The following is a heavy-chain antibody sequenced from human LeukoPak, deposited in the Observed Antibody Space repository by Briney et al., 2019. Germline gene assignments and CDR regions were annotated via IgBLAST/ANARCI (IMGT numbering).Heavy chain of an antibody. CDR2: ISDRSNYI. CDR3: VRDSDTYGDHTTRRFDS. CDR1: GFTFSSYN. D-gene: IGHD4-17*01. J-gene: IGHJ4*02. Sequence: GGSLRLSCVASGFTFSSYNMNWVRQAPGKGLEWVSCISDRSNYIYYADSVKGRFIISRDNAKNSLYLELNSLRAEDTAVYHCVRDSDTYGDHTTRRFDSWGQGTLVTVSS. V-gene: IGHV3-21*01.